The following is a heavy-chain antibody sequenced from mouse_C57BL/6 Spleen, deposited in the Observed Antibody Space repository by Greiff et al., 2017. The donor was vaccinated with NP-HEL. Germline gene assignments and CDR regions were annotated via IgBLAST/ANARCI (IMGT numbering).Heavy chain of an antibody. CDR1: GYAFSSYW. J-gene: IGHJ4*01. D-gene: IGHD1-1*01. CDR3: GRCDYYGSSYDYAMDY. Sequence: QVQLQQSGAELVKPGASVKISCKASGYAFSSYWMNWVKQRPGKGLEWIGQIYPGDGDTNYNGKFKGKATLTADKSSSTAYMQLSSLTSEDSAVYFCGRCDYYGSSYDYAMDYWGQGTSVTVSS. V-gene: IGHV1-80*01. CDR2: IYPGDGDT.